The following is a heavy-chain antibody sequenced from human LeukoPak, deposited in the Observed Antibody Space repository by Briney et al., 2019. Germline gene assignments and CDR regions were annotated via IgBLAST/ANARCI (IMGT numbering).Heavy chain of an antibody. J-gene: IGHJ4*02. CDR1: GFTFSSYW. Sequence: GGSLRLSCAASGFTFSSYWMHWVRQAPGKGLVWVSRINGDGSRTTYADSVKGRFTISRDNAKNTLYLQMNSLRAEDTAVYYCARGPDGSGNYYNYWGQGTLVTVSS. D-gene: IGHD3-10*01. V-gene: IGHV3-74*01. CDR2: INGDGSRT. CDR3: ARGPDGSGNYYNY.